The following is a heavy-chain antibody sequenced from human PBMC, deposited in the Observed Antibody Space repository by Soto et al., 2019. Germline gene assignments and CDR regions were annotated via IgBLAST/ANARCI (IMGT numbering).Heavy chain of an antibody. J-gene: IGHJ3*02. V-gene: IGHV1-8*01. CDR2: MNPNSGNT. Sequence: ASVKVSCKASGYTFTSYAISWVRQATGQGLEWMGWMNPNSGNTGYAQKFQGRVTMTRNTSISTAYMELSSLRSKDTAVYYCAADSGAEDAFDIWGQGTMVTVSS. D-gene: IGHD1-26*01. CDR3: AADSGAEDAFDI. CDR1: GYTFTSYA.